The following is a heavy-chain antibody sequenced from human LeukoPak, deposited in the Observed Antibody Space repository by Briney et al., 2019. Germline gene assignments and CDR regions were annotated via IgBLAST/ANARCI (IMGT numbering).Heavy chain of an antibody. CDR2: IYYSGST. J-gene: IGHJ6*03. V-gene: IGHV4-39*07. D-gene: IGHD2-21*02. Sequence: KASETPSLTCTVSGGSISSSSYYWGWIRQPPGKGLEWIGSIYYSGSTYYNPSLKSRVTISVDTSKNQFSLKLSSVTAADTAVYYCARDRVVTAILYYYHYMDVWGKGTTVTVSS. CDR1: GGSISSSSYY. CDR3: ARDRVVTAILYYYHYMDV.